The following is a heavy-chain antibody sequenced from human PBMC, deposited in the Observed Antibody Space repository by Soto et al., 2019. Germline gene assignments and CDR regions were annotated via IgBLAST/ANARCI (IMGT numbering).Heavy chain of an antibody. D-gene: IGHD1-26*01. Sequence: QVQLVESGGGVVQPGRSLRLSCAASGFTFSSYAMHWVRQAPGKGLEWVAFISYDGSNKYYADSVKGRFTISRDNSKNTLYLQMNSLRAEDTAVYYCAREVGAPHYFDYLGQGTLVTVSS. CDR2: ISYDGSNK. CDR1: GFTFSSYA. CDR3: AREVGAPHYFDY. V-gene: IGHV3-30-3*01. J-gene: IGHJ4*02.